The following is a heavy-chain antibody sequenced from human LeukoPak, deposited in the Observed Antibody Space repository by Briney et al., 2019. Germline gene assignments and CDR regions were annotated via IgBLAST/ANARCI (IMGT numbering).Heavy chain of an antibody. D-gene: IGHD6-6*01. J-gene: IGHJ4*02. CDR3: ARGTGIAARQFLGY. Sequence: PSETLSLTSAVYGGSFSGYYWSWIRQPPGKGLEWIGEINHSGSTNYNPSLKSRVTISVDTSKNQFSLKLSSVTAADTAVYYCARGTGIAARQFLGYWGQGTLVTVSS. CDR1: GGSFSGYY. CDR2: INHSGST. V-gene: IGHV4-34*01.